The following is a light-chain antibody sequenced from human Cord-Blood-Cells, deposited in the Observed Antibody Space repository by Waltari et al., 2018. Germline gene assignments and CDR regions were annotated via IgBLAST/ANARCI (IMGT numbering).Light chain of an antibody. CDR3: QQYYSTPPWT. V-gene: IGKV4-1*01. Sequence: DIVMTQSPDSLAVSLGERAPITCKSSQSVLYSSNNKNYLAWYQQKPGHPPKQLIYWASTRESGFPDRFSCSGSGTDFTLTISSLQAEDVAVYYCQQYYSTPPWTFGQGTKVEIK. CDR1: QSVLYSSNNKNY. CDR2: WAS. J-gene: IGKJ1*01.